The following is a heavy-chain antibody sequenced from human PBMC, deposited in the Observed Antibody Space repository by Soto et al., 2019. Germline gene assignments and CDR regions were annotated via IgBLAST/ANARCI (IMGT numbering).Heavy chain of an antibody. CDR1: GFTFSSYG. CDR2: IWYDGSNK. CDR3: ASEVMAGTSYFDY. V-gene: IGHV3-33*01. J-gene: IGHJ4*02. D-gene: IGHD6-19*01. Sequence: GGSLRLSGAASGFTFSSYGMHWVRQAPGKGLEWVAVIWYDGSNKYYADSVKGRFTISRDNSKNTLYLQMNSLRAEDTTVYYCASEVMAGTSYFDYWGQGTLVTVSS.